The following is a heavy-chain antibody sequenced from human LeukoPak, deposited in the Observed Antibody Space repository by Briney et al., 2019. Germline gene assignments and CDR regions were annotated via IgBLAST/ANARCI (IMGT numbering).Heavy chain of an antibody. J-gene: IGHJ4*02. CDR2: ITSSGSST. CDR1: GFIFYSYA. CDR3: TRGPGYDYVWGSYRADY. V-gene: IGHV3-64*02. D-gene: IGHD3-16*02. Sequence: GGSLRLSCAGSGFIFYSYAMHWVRQAPGRGLEYVAAITSSGSSTFYADSVKGRFTISRDNSNNTLYLQMGSLRPEDMAVYYCTRGPGYDYVWGSYRADYWGQGTLVTVSS.